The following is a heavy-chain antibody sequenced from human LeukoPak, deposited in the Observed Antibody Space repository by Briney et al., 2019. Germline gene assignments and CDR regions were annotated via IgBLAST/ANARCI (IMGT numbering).Heavy chain of an antibody. Sequence: ALVKVSCKASGYTFTNYYIHWVRQAPGQGLEWMGWINPNSGGTNYAQKFQGRVTMTRDTSISTAYMELSRLTSDDTAVYYCAKDAIVRDYSNSDYWGQGTLVTVSS. CDR2: INPNSGGT. CDR3: AKDAIVRDYSNSDY. CDR1: GYTFTNYY. J-gene: IGHJ4*02. V-gene: IGHV1-2*02. D-gene: IGHD4-11*01.